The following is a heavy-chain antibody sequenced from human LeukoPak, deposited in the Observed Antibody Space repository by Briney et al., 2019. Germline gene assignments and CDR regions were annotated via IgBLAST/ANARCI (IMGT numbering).Heavy chain of an antibody. J-gene: IGHJ3*02. CDR1: GGSISSYY. CDR2: IYYSGST. CDR3: ARTFLGAFDI. Sequence: SETLSLTCTVSGGSISSYYWSWIRQPPPKGLEWIGYIYYSGSTNYNPSLKSRVTISVDTSKNQFSLKLSSVTAADTAVYYCARTFLGAFDIWGQGTMVTVSS. V-gene: IGHV4-59*01. D-gene: IGHD2/OR15-2a*01.